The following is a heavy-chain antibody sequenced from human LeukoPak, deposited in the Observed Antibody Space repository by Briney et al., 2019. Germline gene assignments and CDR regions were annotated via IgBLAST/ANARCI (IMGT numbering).Heavy chain of an antibody. CDR3: AREMVRDAFDI. Sequence: SQTLSLTCTGSGGSIRRDGHYWSWIRQYPGKGLESIGSVSSSGTTTYNPSLKSRVTISLDTSQNQFSLNLRSLTAADTAVYYCAREMVRDAFDIWGQGTMVTVSS. J-gene: IGHJ3*02. CDR1: GGSIRRDGHY. V-gene: IGHV4-31*03. CDR2: VSSSGTT. D-gene: IGHD2-8*01.